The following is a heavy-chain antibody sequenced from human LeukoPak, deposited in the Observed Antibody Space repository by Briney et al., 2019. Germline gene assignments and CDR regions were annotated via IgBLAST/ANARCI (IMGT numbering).Heavy chain of an antibody. J-gene: IGHJ6*02. CDR2: FDPEDGET. CDR1: GYTLTELS. D-gene: IGHD2-2*01. Sequence: ASVKVSCKVSGYTLTELSMHWVRQAPGKGLEWMGGFDPEDGETIYALKFQGRVTMTEDTSTDTAYMELSSLRSEDTAVYYCATPYCSSTSCYPNNYYYYGMDVWGQGTTVTVSS. V-gene: IGHV1-24*01. CDR3: ATPYCSSTSCYPNNYYYYGMDV.